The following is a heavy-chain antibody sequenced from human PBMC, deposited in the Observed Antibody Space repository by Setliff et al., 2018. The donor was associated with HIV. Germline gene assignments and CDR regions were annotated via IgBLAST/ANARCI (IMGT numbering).Heavy chain of an antibody. V-gene: IGHV4-4*02. Sequence: PSETLSLTCAVSGGSISSSNWWSWVRQPPGKGLEWIGEIYHSGITNYNPSLKSRVTISVDKSKNQFSLKLSSVTAADTAVYYCARARDIAVAGYFDYWGQGTLVTVSS. CDR1: GGSISSSNW. CDR3: ARARDIAVAGYFDY. CDR2: IYHSGIT. D-gene: IGHD6-19*01. J-gene: IGHJ4*02.